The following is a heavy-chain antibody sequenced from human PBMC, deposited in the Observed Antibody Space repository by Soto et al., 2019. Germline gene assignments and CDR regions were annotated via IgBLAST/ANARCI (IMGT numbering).Heavy chain of an antibody. CDR3: ARVIGGNRYYDFCSGYRNYYYYGMYV. CDR1: GGSISSSNW. CDR2: IYHSGST. J-gene: IGHJ6*02. D-gene: IGHD3-3*01. V-gene: IGHV4-4*02. Sequence: SETLPLTCAVSGGSISSSNWWSWVRQPPGKGLEWIGEIYHSGSTNYNPSLKSRVTISVDKSKNQFSLKLSSVTAADTAVYYCARVIGGNRYYDFCSGYRNYYYYGMYVWGQGTTVTVSS.